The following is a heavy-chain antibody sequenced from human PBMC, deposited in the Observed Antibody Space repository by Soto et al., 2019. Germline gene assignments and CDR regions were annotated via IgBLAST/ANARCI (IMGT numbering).Heavy chain of an antibody. CDR1: GGSISSYY. D-gene: IGHD6-19*01. CDR3: AREEGSGWYQFDY. J-gene: IGHJ4*02. Sequence: PSETLSLTCTVSGGSISSYYWSWIRQPPGKGLEWIGYIYYSGSTNYNPSLKSRVTISVDTSKNQFSLKLSSVTAADTAVYYCAREEGSGWYQFDYWGQGTLVTVS. V-gene: IGHV4-59*01. CDR2: IYYSGST.